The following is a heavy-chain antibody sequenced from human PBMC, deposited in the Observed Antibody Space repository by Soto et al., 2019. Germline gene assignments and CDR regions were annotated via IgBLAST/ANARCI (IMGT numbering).Heavy chain of an antibody. CDR1: GASIDSGGYF. V-gene: IGHV4-31*03. Sequence: QVQLQESGPRLVKPSQTLSLTCTVSGASIDSGGYFWSWIRQHPGTGLEWIAYSYYSGTTYYNPSLKSRVTMSVDTSKNQFSLNLISVTAADTAVYYCARVKQVGYCSGTSCYANCFDPWGHGTLVTVSS. J-gene: IGHJ5*02. CDR3: ARVKQVGYCSGTSCYANCFDP. D-gene: IGHD2-2*01. CDR2: SYYSGTT.